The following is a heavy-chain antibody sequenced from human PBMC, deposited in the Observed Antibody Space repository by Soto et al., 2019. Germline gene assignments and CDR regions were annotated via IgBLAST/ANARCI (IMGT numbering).Heavy chain of an antibody. CDR2: INHSGST. Sequence: YYWRVCRQPLGKGMEWIGEINHSGSTNYNPSLKSRVTISVDTSKNQLSLKLSYVTAADTAVYYCARVGRDIVAVPAARCAFAMWGQGPMVT. J-gene: IGHJ3*02. D-gene: IGHD2-2*01. CDR3: ARVGRDIVAVPAARCAFAM. V-gene: IGHV4-34*01. CDR1: YY.